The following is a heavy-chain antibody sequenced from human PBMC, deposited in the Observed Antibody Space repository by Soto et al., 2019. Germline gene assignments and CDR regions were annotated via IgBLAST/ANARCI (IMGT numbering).Heavy chain of an antibody. CDR2: IIPIFGTA. D-gene: IGHD3-16*01. J-gene: IGHJ6*02. CDR3: ARDWATIMPGPSGYDVMDL. Sequence: QVQLVQSGAEVKKPGSSVKVSCKASGGTFSSYAIIWVRQAPGQGLEWMGGIIPIFGTANYAQKFQGRVTVTAVESMSTAYMELTTLRSRENALEFCARDWATIMPGPSGYDVMDLWGQGPTVPVSS. V-gene: IGHV1-69*12. CDR1: GGTFSSYA.